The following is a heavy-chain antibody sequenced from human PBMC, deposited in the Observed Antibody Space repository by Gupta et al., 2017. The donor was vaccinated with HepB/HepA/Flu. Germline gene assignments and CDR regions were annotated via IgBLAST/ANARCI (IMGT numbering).Heavy chain of an antibody. V-gene: IGHV3-53*01. CDR2: IYSGGTT. CDR1: GFSISSNY. Sequence: EVQLVESGGGLIQPGGSLRLSCAASGFSISSNYMSWVRQAPGKGLEWVSVIYSGGTTYYADPVKGRFTISRDNSKNTLYLQMNTLRAEDTAVYYCARDGNRYCSTTSCSFPPYMDVWGKGTTVTVSS. D-gene: IGHD2-2*01. J-gene: IGHJ6*03. CDR3: ARDGNRYCSTTSCSFPPYMDV.